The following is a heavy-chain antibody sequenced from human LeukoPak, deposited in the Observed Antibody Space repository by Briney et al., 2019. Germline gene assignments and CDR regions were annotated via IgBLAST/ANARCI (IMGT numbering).Heavy chain of an antibody. Sequence: ASVKVSCKASGYTFTGYYMHWVRQAPGQGLEWMGWINPNSGGTNYAQKFQGRVTMTRDTSISTAYMELSSLRSDDTAVYYCARAAGGYVDFDICGQGTMVTVSS. V-gene: IGHV1-2*02. CDR1: GYTFTGYY. D-gene: IGHD3-22*01. CDR3: ARAAGGYVDFDI. CDR2: INPNSGGT. J-gene: IGHJ3*02.